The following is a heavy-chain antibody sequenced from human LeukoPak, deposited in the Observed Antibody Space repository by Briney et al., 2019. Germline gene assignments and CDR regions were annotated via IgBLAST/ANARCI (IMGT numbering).Heavy chain of an antibody. CDR1: GFTFSTYE. CDR3: ARDRGEYGGHLPDGFDI. D-gene: IGHD4-23*01. CDR2: ISSSGSTK. Sequence: PGGSLRLSCAASGFTFSTYEMNWVRQAPGKGPEWVSYISSSGSTKYYAGSVKGRFTISRDNAKNSLYLQMNGLTAEDTAVYYCARDRGEYGGHLPDGFDIWGQGTMVTVSS. J-gene: IGHJ3*02. V-gene: IGHV3-48*03.